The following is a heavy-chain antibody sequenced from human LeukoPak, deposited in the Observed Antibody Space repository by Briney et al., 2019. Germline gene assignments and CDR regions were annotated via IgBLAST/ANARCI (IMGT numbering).Heavy chain of an antibody. CDR1: GGSISSYY. CDR2: IYTSGST. CDR3: ANGVVVPAAIPYYYYMDV. Sequence: SETLSLTCTVSGGSISSYYWSWIRQPAGKGLEWIGRIYTSGSTNYNPSLKSRVTMSVDTSKNQFSLKLSSVTAADTAVYYCANGVVVPAAIPYYYYMDVWGKGTTVTVSS. J-gene: IGHJ6*03. V-gene: IGHV4-4*07. D-gene: IGHD2-2*02.